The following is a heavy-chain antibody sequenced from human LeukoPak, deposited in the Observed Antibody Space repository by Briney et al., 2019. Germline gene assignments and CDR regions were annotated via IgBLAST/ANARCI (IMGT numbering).Heavy chain of an antibody. CDR1: GFTFSSYG. D-gene: IGHD4/OR15-4a*01. CDR2: ISYDGSNK. V-gene: IGHV3-30*03. CDR3: ARRAGAYSHPYDY. J-gene: IGHJ4*02. Sequence: PGGSLRLSCAASGFTFSSYGMHWVRQAPGKGLEWVAVISYDGSNKYYADSVKGRFTISRDNSKNTLYLRMNSLRAEDTAVYYCARRAGAYSHPYDYWGQGTLVTVSS.